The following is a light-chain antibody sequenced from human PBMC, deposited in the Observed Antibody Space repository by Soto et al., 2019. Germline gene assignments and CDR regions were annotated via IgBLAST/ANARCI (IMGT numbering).Light chain of an antibody. J-gene: IGKJ3*01. V-gene: IGKV1-5*01. Sequence: DIQMAQSPSTLSASVGDRVTITCRASQNIDSRLAWYQQKPGKAPKLLVYDASTLERGVTSTFSGSGSGTDFTLTISSLQPEDFATYYCQKYNSLSLFTFGPGTKVETK. CDR3: QKYNSLSLFT. CDR2: DAS. CDR1: QNIDSR.